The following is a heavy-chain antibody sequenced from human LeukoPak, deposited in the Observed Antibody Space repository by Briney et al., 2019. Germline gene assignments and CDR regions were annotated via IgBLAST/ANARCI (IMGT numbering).Heavy chain of an antibody. CDR3: ARGDSSGYEELDY. V-gene: IGHV4-39*07. CDR1: GGSISSSSYY. D-gene: IGHD3-22*01. J-gene: IGHJ4*02. Sequence: PSETLSLTCTVSGGSISSSSYYWAWIRQPPGKGLEWIGSIYYSGTAYYSPSLKSRVTISVDTSKNQFSLKLSSVTAADTAVYYCARGDSSGYEELDYWGQGILVTVSS. CDR2: IYYSGTA.